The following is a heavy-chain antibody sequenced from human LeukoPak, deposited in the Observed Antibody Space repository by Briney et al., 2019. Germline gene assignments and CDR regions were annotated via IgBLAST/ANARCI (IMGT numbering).Heavy chain of an antibody. CDR2: INHSGST. V-gene: IGHV4-34*01. Sequence: SETLSLTCAVYGGSFSGYYWSWIRQPPGKGLEWIGEINHSGSTNYNPSLKSRVTISVDTSKNQFSLKLSSATAADTAVYYCARGAGYCSSTSCYVDYWGQGTLVTVSS. D-gene: IGHD2-2*01. CDR3: ARGAGYCSSTSCYVDY. CDR1: GGSFSGYY. J-gene: IGHJ4*02.